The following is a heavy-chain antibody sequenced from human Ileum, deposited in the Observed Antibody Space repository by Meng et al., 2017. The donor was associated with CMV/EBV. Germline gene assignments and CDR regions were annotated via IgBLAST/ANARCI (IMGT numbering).Heavy chain of an antibody. V-gene: IGHV3-21*01. D-gene: IGHD5-12*01. CDR1: GFTFSSYS. J-gene: IGHJ2*01. CDR2: ITGDSVYK. Sequence: SGFTFSSYSMDWVRQVPGKGLEWVSSITGDSVYKHSADFVRGRFTISRDNAKNSLYLQMNSLRAEDTAVYYCARGASIVATSSWYFDLWGRGTLVTVSS. CDR3: ARGASIVATSSWYFDL.